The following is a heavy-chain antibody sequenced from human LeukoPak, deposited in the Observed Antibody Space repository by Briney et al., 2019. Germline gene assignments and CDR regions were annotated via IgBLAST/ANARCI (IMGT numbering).Heavy chain of an antibody. J-gene: IGHJ5*02. CDR2: IYPRDSDT. CDR1: GYSFASYW. CDR3: ARSHSSTLTWFDP. V-gene: IGHV5-51*01. Sequence: GESLKISCKGSGYSFASYWTAWVRQMPGKGLEWMGIIYPRDSDTKYNPSFQGQVSISADKSISTAYLQWSSLQASDTVIYFCARSHSSTLTWFDPWGQGTLVTVSS.